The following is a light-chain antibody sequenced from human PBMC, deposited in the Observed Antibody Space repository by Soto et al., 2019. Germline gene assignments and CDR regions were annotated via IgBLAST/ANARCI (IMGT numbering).Light chain of an antibody. CDR3: QQYNNWPRT. CDR2: GAS. Sequence: EIVLTQSPGTLSLSPGERATLSCRASQSVSSNLAWYQQKPGQAPRLLIYGASTRATGIPARFSGSRSGTEFTLTISSLQSEDFAVYYCQQYNNWPRTFGQGTRLEIK. CDR1: QSVSSN. V-gene: IGKV3-15*01. J-gene: IGKJ5*01.